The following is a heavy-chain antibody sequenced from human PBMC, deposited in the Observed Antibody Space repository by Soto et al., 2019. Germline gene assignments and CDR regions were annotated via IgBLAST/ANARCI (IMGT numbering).Heavy chain of an antibody. CDR2: IYGSGDST. J-gene: IGHJ4*02. V-gene: IGHV3-23*01. Sequence: EVQLLESGGGLVQPGGSLRLSCSASGFTFSVYTMNWVRQAPGKGLEWVSGIYGSGDSTFYADSVTGRFTISRDTSKNTLYLQMNSLRAEDTAVYYCAKDLKPDSRWEIDYWGQGTLVTVSS. CDR3: AKDLKPDSRWEIDY. D-gene: IGHD1-26*01. CDR1: GFTFSVYT.